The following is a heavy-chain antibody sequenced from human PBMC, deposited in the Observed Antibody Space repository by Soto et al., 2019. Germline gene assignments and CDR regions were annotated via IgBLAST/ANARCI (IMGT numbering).Heavy chain of an antibody. V-gene: IGHV4-59*01. J-gene: IGHJ6*02. CDR1: GDSINNYF. CDR2: ISYSGST. Sequence: QVQLQESGPGLVKPSETMSLTCTISGDSINNYFWNWIRQTPGKGLEWIGYISYSGSTSYNPSLPSRVTISSDTSKYHFSLKLSSVTAADTAVYYCAKARQRDTGRGLDVWGQGTTVTVSS. CDR3: AKARQRDTGRGLDV. D-gene: IGHD5-18*01.